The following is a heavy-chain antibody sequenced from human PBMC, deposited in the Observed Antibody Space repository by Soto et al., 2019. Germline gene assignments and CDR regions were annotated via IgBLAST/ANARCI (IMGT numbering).Heavy chain of an antibody. J-gene: IGHJ4*02. CDR2: IWYDGSNK. Sequence: GGSLRLSCAASGFTFSIYGMHLVRQAPGKGLEWVAFIWYDGSNKYYADSVKGRFTISRDNYKNTLYLQMNSLRDEDTAVYYCARDEWVDIFDYWGQGNLVTVSS. D-gene: IGHD6-19*01. V-gene: IGHV3-33*08. CDR3: ARDEWVDIFDY. CDR1: GFTFSIYG.